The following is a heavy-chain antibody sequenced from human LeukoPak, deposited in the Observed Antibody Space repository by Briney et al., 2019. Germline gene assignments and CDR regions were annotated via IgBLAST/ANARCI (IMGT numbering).Heavy chain of an antibody. CDR1: GFTFSSYA. CDR2: ISGSGGST. CDR3: AKDESATVTTGDY. V-gene: IGHV3-23*01. J-gene: IGHJ4*02. D-gene: IGHD4-11*01. Sequence: GGSLRFSCAASGFTFSSYAMSWVRQAPGKGLEWVSAISGSGGSTYYADSVKGRFTISRDNSKNTLYLQMNSLRAEDTAVYYCAKDESATVTTGDYWGQGTLVTVSS.